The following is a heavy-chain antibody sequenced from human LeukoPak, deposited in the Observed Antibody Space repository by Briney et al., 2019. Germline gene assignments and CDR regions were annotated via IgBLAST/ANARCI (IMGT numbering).Heavy chain of an antibody. D-gene: IGHD2-15*01. Sequence: GGSLRLSCAASGFTFSSYAMSWVRQAPGKGLEWVSAISGSGGSTYYADSVEGRFTISRDNSKNTLYLQMNSLRAEDTAVYYCAKGKLRGHCSGGSCYPWYWGQGTLVTVSS. CDR2: ISGSGGST. J-gene: IGHJ4*02. CDR1: GFTFSSYA. CDR3: AKGKLRGHCSGGSCYPWY. V-gene: IGHV3-23*01.